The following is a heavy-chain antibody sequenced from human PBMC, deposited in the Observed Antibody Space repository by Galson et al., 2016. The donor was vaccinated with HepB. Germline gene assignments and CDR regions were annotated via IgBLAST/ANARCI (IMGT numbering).Heavy chain of an antibody. V-gene: IGHV1-2*06. CDR2: IHPNSGGT. D-gene: IGHD6-6*01. CDR3: ARGRIAARSHFDY. Sequence: SVKVSCKASGYTFTDYYLHWVRQAPGQGLEWMGRIHPNSGGTNYAQKFQGGVTMTRERSISTVYMELSSLRPDDTAVYYCARGRIAARSHFDYWGQGTLVTVSS. J-gene: IGHJ4*02. CDR1: GYTFTDYY.